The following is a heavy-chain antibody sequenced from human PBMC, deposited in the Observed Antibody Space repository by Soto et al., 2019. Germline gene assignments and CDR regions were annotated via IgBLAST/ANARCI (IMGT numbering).Heavy chain of an antibody. V-gene: IGHV3-21*01. CDR1: AFTFRSYA. CDR2: ISGSGSDT. D-gene: IGHD4-17*01. CDR3: ARDQTTGDLFDA. Sequence: GGSLRLACAASAFTFRSYAMNWVRQAPGKGLEWVSAISGSGSDTYYADSVKGRFTISRDNARNTVYLQMNSLRADDTAVYYCARDQTTGDLFDAWGQGALVTVSS. J-gene: IGHJ5*02.